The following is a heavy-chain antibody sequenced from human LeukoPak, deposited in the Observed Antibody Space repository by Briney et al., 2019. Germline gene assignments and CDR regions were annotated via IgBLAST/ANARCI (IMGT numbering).Heavy chain of an antibody. CDR3: ARVLEGSGYYYYGY. CDR1: GYTFTSYA. CDR2: INTNTGNP. Sequence: ASVKVSCKASGYTFTSYAMNWVRQAPGQGLEWMGWINTNTGNPTYAQGFTGRFVFSLDTSVSTAYLQISSLKAEDTAVYYCARVLEGSGYYYYGYWGQGTLVTVSS. V-gene: IGHV7-4-1*02. J-gene: IGHJ4*02. D-gene: IGHD3-22*01.